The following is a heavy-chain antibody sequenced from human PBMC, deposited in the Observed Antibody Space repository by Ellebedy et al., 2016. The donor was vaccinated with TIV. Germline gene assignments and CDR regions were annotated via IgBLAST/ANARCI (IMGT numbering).Heavy chain of an antibody. CDR1: GGTFSSYA. CDR3: ARQAISGSYFNDY. D-gene: IGHD1-26*01. CDR2: ISAYNGNT. Sequence: ASVKVSCKASGGTFSSYAISWVRQAPGQGLEWMGWISAYNGNTNYAQKLQGRVTMTTDTSTSTAYMELRSLRSDDTAVYYCARQAISGSYFNDYWGQGTLVTVSS. V-gene: IGHV1-18*01. J-gene: IGHJ4*02.